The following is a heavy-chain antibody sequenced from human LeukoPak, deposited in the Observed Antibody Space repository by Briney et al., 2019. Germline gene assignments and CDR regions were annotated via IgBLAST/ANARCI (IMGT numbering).Heavy chain of an antibody. Sequence: GGSLRLSCAASRFTFSSYSMNWVRQAPGKGLEWVPSIGSSSSYIYYADSVKGRFTISRDNAKNSVYLQMNSLRAEDTAVYYCARDVWSLMTYFDYWGQGTLVTVSS. CDR3: ARDVWSLMTYFDY. CDR1: RFTFSSYS. D-gene: IGHD2-8*01. V-gene: IGHV3-21*01. CDR2: IGSSSSYI. J-gene: IGHJ4*02.